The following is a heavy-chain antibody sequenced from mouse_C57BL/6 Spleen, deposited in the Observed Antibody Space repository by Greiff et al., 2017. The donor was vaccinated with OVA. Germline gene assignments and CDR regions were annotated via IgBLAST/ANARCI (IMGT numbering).Heavy chain of an antibody. CDR2: ISSGSSTI. CDR1: GFTFSDYG. D-gene: IGHD1-1*01. CDR3: ARRYYGSSYYFDY. J-gene: IGHJ2*01. V-gene: IGHV5-17*01. Sequence: EVKLVESGGGLVKPGGSLKLSCAAPGFTFSDYGMHWVRQAPEKGLEWVAYISSGSSTIYYADTVKGRFTIARDNAKNTLFLQMTSLRSEDTAMYYCARRYYGSSYYFDYWGQGTTLTVSS.